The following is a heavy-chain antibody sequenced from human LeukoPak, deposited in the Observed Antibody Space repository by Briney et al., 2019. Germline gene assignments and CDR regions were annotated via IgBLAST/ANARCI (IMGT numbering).Heavy chain of an antibody. CDR1: GFNFSSYE. D-gene: IGHD6-19*01. J-gene: IGHJ4*02. Sequence: RGSLRLSCTAYGFNFSSYEMNWVLQAQVKGLEWDSYISTSGSTVYYAYADSVKGRFTISRDNARNLLYLQMNSLRAEDTAVYYCARERYSSAWYPNYWGQGTLVTVFS. V-gene: IGHV3-48*03. CDR2: ISTSGSTV. CDR3: ARERYSSAWYPNY.